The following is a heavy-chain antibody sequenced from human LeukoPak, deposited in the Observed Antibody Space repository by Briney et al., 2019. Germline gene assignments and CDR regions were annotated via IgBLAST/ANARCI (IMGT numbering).Heavy chain of an antibody. CDR3: ARYATRNGPNWFDP. CDR2: ISLSGYT. D-gene: IGHD2-8*01. CDR1: GGSITTTNY. J-gene: IGHJ5*02. V-gene: IGHV4-4*02. Sequence: PSETLSLTCGVSGGSITTTNYWSWVRQSPGRGLEWIGEISLSGYTGFNPSLRGRVTMSLDESKNHLPLTLTSVTAADTAIYYCARYATRNGPNWFDPWGRGTLVTVSS.